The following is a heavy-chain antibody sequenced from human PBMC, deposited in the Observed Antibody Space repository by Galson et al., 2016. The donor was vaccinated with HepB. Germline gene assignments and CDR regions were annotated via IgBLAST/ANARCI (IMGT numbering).Heavy chain of an antibody. Sequence: SLRLSCAASGFTFGSYGMHWVRQAPGKGLEWVAAIWDDGTNKYYADSVKGRFTISRDNSKNTLYLQMNSLRAEDTAIYYCARGGPHNNYFDYWGQGTLVTVSS. J-gene: IGHJ4*02. V-gene: IGHV3-33*01. CDR2: IWDDGTNK. CDR3: ARGGPHNNYFDY. CDR1: GFTFGSYG. D-gene: IGHD1-1*01.